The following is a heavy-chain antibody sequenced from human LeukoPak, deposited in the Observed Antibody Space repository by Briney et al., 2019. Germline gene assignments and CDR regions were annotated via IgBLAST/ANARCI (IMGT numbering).Heavy chain of an antibody. D-gene: IGHD3-22*01. V-gene: IGHV1-2*06. J-gene: IGHJ5*02. CDR1: GYTFTGYY. CDR3: ARGLGRITMIVVVPRFDP. Sequence: GASVKVSCKASGYTFTGYYMHWVRQAPGQGLEWMGRINPNSGGTNYAQKFQGRVTMTRDTSISTAYMELSRLRSDDTAVYYCARGLGRITMIVVVPRFDPWGQGTLVTVYS. CDR2: INPNSGGT.